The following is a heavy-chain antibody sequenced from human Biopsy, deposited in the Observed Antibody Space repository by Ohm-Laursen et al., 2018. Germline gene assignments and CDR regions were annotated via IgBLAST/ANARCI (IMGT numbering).Heavy chain of an antibody. V-gene: IGHV4-59*07. CDR2: IYYSGTT. Sequence: SDTLSLTCTVSGGSISSYYWNWIRQPPGKGLEWIGYIYYSGTTDYSPSLKSRVTISIDKSKNQFSLKLNSVTAADTAVYYCARDGAVTVIRGLYYWGQGALVTVSS. CDR3: ARDGAVTVIRGLYY. CDR1: GGSISSYY. J-gene: IGHJ4*02. D-gene: IGHD2-21*02.